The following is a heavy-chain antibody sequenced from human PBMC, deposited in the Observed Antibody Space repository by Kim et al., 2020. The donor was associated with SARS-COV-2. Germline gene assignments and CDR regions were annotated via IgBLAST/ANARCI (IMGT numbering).Heavy chain of an antibody. CDR3: ARSGTYLPVGDY. D-gene: IGHD3-10*01. Sequence: EGSLRLSCAASGFTFSDDYMSWIRQAPGKGLEWVSYISSSGSTKYYAGSVKGRFTISRDNAKKSLYLQMNSLRAEDTAVYYCARSGTYLPVGDYWGQGTLVTVSS. V-gene: IGHV3-11*01. J-gene: IGHJ4*02. CDR2: ISSSGSTK. CDR1: GFTFSDDY.